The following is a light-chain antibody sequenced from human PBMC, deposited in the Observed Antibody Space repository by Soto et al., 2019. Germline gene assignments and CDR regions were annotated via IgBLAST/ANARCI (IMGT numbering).Light chain of an antibody. V-gene: IGLV2-8*01. Sequence: QSALTQPPSASGSPGQSVTISCTGTSSDVGAYNYVSWYQQHPGKAPKLMIYEVSERPSGVPDRFSGSKSGNTASLTVSGLQAEDEADYYCSSYGGINNFVVFGGGTKLTVL. CDR1: SSDVGAYNY. CDR2: EVS. CDR3: SSYGGINNFVV. J-gene: IGLJ2*01.